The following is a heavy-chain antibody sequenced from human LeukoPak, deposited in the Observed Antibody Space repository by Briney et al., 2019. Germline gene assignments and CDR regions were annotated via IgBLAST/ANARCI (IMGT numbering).Heavy chain of an antibody. D-gene: IGHD1-26*01. J-gene: IGHJ4*02. CDR3: ARDMDSGPDFFDY. CDR1: GYTFTDYY. Sequence: ASVKVSCKASGYTFTDYYMHWVRQAPGQRLEWVGWINPHSGGTDHAQKFQGRVTMTRDTSISTAYMELSRLRSDDTAVYYCARDMDSGPDFFDYWGLGALVTVSS. V-gene: IGHV1-2*02. CDR2: INPHSGGT.